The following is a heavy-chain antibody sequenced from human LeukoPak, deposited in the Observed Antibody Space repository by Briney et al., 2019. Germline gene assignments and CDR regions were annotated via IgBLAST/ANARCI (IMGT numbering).Heavy chain of an antibody. CDR1: GFTFSSYA. V-gene: IGHV3-23*01. CDR3: ARLRQWLSDAFDI. J-gene: IGHJ3*02. CDR2: ISGSGGST. D-gene: IGHD6-19*01. Sequence: GGSLRLSCAASGFTFSSYAMSWVRQAPGKGLEWVSAISGSGGSTYYADSVKGRFTISRDNSKNTLYLQMNSLRAEDTAVYYCARLRQWLSDAFDIWGQGTMVTVSS.